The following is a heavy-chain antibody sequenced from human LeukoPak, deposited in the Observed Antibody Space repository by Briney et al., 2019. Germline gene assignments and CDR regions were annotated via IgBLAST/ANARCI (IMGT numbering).Heavy chain of an antibody. V-gene: IGHV4-4*07. D-gene: IGHD5-18*01. Sequence: PSETLSLTCTVSGASIGSYYWSWIRQSAGKRLEWIGRIYISGSTDYNPSLRRRVTMSVDTSKNRLSLKLDPVTAADTAIYYCARDDVDTPTFDYLGQGTLVTVSS. CDR1: GASIGSYY. CDR3: ARDDVDTPTFDY. J-gene: IGHJ4*02. CDR2: IYISGST.